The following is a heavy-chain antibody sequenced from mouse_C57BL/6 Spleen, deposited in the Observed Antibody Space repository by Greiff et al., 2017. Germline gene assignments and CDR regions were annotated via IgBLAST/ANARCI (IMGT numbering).Heavy chain of an antibody. D-gene: IGHD1-1*01. V-gene: IGHV3-6*01. J-gene: IGHJ4*01. CDR1: GYSITSGYY. CDR3: ARNYGSRGGYYYAMDY. Sequence: ESGPGLVKPSQSLSLTCSVTGYSITSGYYWNWIRQFPGNKLEWMGYISYDGSNNYNPSLKNRISITRDTSKNQFFLKLNSVTTEDTATYYCARNYGSRGGYYYAMDYWGQGTSVTVSS. CDR2: ISYDGSN.